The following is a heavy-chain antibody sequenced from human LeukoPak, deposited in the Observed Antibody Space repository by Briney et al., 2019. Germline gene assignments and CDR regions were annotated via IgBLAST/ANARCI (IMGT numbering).Heavy chain of an antibody. D-gene: IGHD7-27*01. CDR1: RGSIITSIYY. Sequence: SETPSLTCTVSRGSIITSIYYWGSIRQPPGKGLEWIGSIYYSGSPYYNPSLKSRVTISVDTSKNQFSLKLTSVTAADTAMYYCASVGTYYFDHWGQGALVTVSS. CDR3: ASVGTYYFDH. CDR2: IYYSGSP. V-gene: IGHV4-39*01. J-gene: IGHJ4*02.